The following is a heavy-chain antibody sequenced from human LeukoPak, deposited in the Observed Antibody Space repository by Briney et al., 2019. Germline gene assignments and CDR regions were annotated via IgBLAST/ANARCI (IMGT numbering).Heavy chain of an antibody. CDR3: ARDGSDRPFDL. CDR1: GGSISSYY. Sequence: PSETLSLSCTVSGGSISSYYWSCIRQPPGKGLEWIGYSSYSGSTNYNPSLKSRVTISVDTSKKQFSLKLSSATTADTAVYYCARDGSDRPFDLWGRGTLVTVSS. V-gene: IGHV4-59*01. J-gene: IGHJ2*01. CDR2: SSYSGST. D-gene: IGHD3-10*01.